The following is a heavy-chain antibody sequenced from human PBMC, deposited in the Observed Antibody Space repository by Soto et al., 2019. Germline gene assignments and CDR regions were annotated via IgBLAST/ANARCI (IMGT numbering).Heavy chain of an antibody. CDR1: GYTFTSYD. Sequence: GASVKVSCKASGYTFTSYDINWVRQATGQGLEWMGWMNPNSGNTGYAQKFQGRVTMTRNTSISTAYMELSSLRSEDTAVYYCAVAGYSSGWYKRWFDYWGQGTRVTVAS. J-gene: IGHJ4*02. CDR3: AVAGYSSGWYKRWFDY. D-gene: IGHD6-19*01. CDR2: MNPNSGNT. V-gene: IGHV1-8*01.